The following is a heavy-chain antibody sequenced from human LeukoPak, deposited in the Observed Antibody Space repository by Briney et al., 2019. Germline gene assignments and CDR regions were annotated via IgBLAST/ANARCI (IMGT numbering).Heavy chain of an antibody. Sequence: GASVKFSCKRSGYTISAYDVNWVRQTAGQGLEWMGWMSPDTGFSGYAQKFQGRVTMTRDTSTRTAYMELTSLRSEDTAVYFCAILSKAPPWFDGNVYYHSDTWGQGTLVTVSS. V-gene: IGHV1-8*01. CDR3: AILSKAPPWFDGNVYYHSDT. CDR2: MSPDTGFS. J-gene: IGHJ5*02. D-gene: IGHD2-15*01. CDR1: GYTISAYD.